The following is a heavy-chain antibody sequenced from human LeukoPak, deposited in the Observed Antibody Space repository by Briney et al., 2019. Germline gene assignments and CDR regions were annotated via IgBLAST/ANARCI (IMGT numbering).Heavy chain of an antibody. CDR1: GGSISSYY. CDR2: IYYSGST. Sequence: SETLSLTCTVSGGSISSYYWSWIRQPPGKGLEWIGYIYYSGSTNYNPSLKSRVTISVDTSKNQFSLKLSSVTAADTAVYYCASSSAHHIVVVPAAFDYWGQGTLVTVSS. J-gene: IGHJ4*02. CDR3: ASSSAHHIVVVPAAFDY. D-gene: IGHD2-2*01. V-gene: IGHV4-59*01.